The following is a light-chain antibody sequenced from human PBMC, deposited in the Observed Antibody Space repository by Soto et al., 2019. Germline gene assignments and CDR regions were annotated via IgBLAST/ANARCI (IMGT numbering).Light chain of an antibody. CDR3: QQYNNYPWT. CDR2: EAA. J-gene: IGKJ1*01. CDR1: QYIHNY. Sequence: DIQMPQSPSTLSASVGDRVTITCRASQYIHNYLAWYQQKPGEAPKLLIYEAANVESGVPSRFSGSGTGTEFTLTISSLQPDEFATYYCQQYNNYPWTFGQGTRVEI. V-gene: IGKV1-5*03.